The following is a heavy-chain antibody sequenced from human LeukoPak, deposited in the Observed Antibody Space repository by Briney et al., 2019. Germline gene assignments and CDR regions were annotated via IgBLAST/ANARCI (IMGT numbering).Heavy chain of an antibody. CDR3: AKGGVVPATPGGYGVVIGGPYFDY. J-gene: IGHJ4*02. Sequence: GGSLRLSCAASGFTFSSYAMSWVRQAPGKGLEWVSAISGSGGSTYYADSVKGRFTISRDNSKNTLYLQMNSLRAEDTAVYYCAKGGVVPATPGGYGVVIGGPYFDYWGQGTLVTVSS. CDR2: ISGSGGST. CDR1: GFTFSSYA. D-gene: IGHD3-3*01. V-gene: IGHV3-23*01.